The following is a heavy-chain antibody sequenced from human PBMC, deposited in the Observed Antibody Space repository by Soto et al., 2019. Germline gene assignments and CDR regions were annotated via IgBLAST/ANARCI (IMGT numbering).Heavy chain of an antibody. CDR2: ISGSGGST. CDR1: GFTFSSYA. V-gene: IGHV3-23*01. Sequence: GGSLRLSCAASGFTFSSYAMSWVRQAPGKGLEWVSAISGSGGSTYYADSVKGRFTISRDNSKNTLYLQMNSLRAEDTAVYYWAKSPRPFCSVVTCYRFDSFLTCGQGKMV. CDR3: AKSPRPFCSVVTCYRFDSFLT. J-gene: IGHJ3*02. D-gene: IGHD2-15*01.